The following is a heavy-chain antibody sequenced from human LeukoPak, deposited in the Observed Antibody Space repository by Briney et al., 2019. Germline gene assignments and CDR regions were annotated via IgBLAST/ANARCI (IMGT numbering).Heavy chain of an antibody. CDR3: ARVDGWYYFDY. D-gene: IGHD6-19*01. CDR1: GGSISSYY. Sequence: PSETLSLTCTVSGGSISSYYWSWIRQPPGKGLEWTGYIYYSGSTNYNPSLKSRVTISVDTSKNQFSLKLSSVTAADTAVYYCARVDGWYYFDYWGQGTLVTVSS. CDR2: IYYSGST. J-gene: IGHJ4*02. V-gene: IGHV4-59*01.